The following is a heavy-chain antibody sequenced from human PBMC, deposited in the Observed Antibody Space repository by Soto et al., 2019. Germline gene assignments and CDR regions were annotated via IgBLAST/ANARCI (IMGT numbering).Heavy chain of an antibody. CDR2: INPNSGGT. Sequence: QVQLVQSGAEVKKPGASVKVSCKASGYTFTGYYMHWVRQAPGQGLEWMGWINPNSGGTNYAQKFQGRXXMXRXXSSSTAYMELSMLRSDDTAVYSCAREYSSGRRFDYWGQGILVTVSS. D-gene: IGHD6-19*01. V-gene: IGHV1-2*02. CDR3: AREYSSGRRFDY. CDR1: GYTFTGYY. J-gene: IGHJ4*02.